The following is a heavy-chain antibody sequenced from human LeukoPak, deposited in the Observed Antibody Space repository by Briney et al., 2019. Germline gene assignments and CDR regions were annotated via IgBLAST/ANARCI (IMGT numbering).Heavy chain of an antibody. D-gene: IGHD6-25*01. CDR3: ARDGAASTPEFDY. CDR1: GFTFTDYY. J-gene: IGHJ4*02. CDR2: INGNSGDT. V-gene: IGHV1-2*02. Sequence: ASVKISCKAYGFTFTDYYFYWVRQAPGQGLESMGWINGNSGDTDYVQRFKGRVTMTRDTSISTVYMELEKVTSDDTAVYYCARDGAASTPEFDYWGQGSPVTASS.